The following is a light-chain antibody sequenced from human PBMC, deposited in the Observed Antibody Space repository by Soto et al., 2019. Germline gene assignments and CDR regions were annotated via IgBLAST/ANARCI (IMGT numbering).Light chain of an antibody. CDR1: QDIIKY. CDR3: MQHRKSWT. J-gene: IGKJ1*01. CDR2: DVF. Sequence: IHMTHVPYSLAAAGGFRITLTWQASQDIIKYLNWYQQKPGKAPKLLIYDVFNLETGVPSRFSGSGSGTDFTLKISRVEAEDVGVYYCMQHRKSWTFGQGTKLDIK. V-gene: IGKV1-33*01.